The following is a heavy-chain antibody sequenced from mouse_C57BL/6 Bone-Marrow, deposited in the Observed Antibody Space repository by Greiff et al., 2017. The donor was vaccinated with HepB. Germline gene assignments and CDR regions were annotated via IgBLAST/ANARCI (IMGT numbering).Heavy chain of an antibody. J-gene: IGHJ2*01. Sequence: QVQLKQPGAELVKPGASVKLSCKASGYTFTSYWMQWVKQRPGQGLEWIGEIDPSDSYTNYNQKFKGKATLTVDTSSSTAYMQLSSLTSEDSAVYYCARSLWLRDYWGQGTTLTVSS. CDR2: IDPSDSYT. D-gene: IGHD2-2*01. CDR3: ARSLWLRDY. CDR1: GYTFTSYW. V-gene: IGHV1-50*01.